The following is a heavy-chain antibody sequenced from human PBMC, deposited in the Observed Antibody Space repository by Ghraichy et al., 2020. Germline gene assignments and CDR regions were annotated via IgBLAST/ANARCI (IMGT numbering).Heavy chain of an antibody. V-gene: IGHV3-7*03. Sequence: LSLTCAASGFTFSYYWMTWVRQAPGKGLEWVATIKQDESEKYYVDSVKGRFTISRENAKNSLYLEMNSLRAEDTAVYYCARDEGATMSFDYWGQGTLVTVSS. D-gene: IGHD5-12*01. CDR1: GFTFSYYW. CDR3: ARDEGATMSFDY. J-gene: IGHJ4*02. CDR2: IKQDESEK.